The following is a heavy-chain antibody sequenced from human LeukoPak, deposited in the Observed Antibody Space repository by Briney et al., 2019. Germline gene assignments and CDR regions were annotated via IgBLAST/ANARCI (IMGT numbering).Heavy chain of an antibody. Sequence: SETLSLTCTVSGGSISSSSYHWGWIRQPPGKGLEWIGTIYSGGSTYYNPSLKSRITISVDTSKNQFSLKLSSVTAADTAMYYCARYWGPYDNSGAYFDYWGQGSLVTVSS. J-gene: IGHJ4*02. CDR2: IYSGGST. CDR1: GGSISSSSYH. V-gene: IGHV4-39*01. CDR3: ARYWGPYDNSGAYFDY. D-gene: IGHD3-22*01.